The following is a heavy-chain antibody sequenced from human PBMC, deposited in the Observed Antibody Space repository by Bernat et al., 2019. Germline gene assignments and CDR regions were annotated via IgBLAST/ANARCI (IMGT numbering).Heavy chain of an antibody. CDR3: AREVPPTKWELSSTALDY. CDR1: GFTFSSYA. J-gene: IGHJ4*02. Sequence: QVQLVESGGGVVQPGRSLRLSCAASGFTFSSYAMHWVRQAPGKGLEWVAVISYDGSNKYYADSVKGRFTISRDNSKSTLYMQMNSLRAEDTAVYYCAREVPPTKWELSSTALDYWGQGTLVTVSS. CDR2: ISYDGSNK. D-gene: IGHD1-26*01. V-gene: IGHV3-30-3*01.